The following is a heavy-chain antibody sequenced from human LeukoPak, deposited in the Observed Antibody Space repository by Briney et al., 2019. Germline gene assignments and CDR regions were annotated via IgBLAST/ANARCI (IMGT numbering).Heavy chain of an antibody. J-gene: IGHJ4*02. CDR2: IDPRDSYT. CDR3: ATGASKVTTDFANY. Sequence: GESLKISCKGSGYSFTSYWISGVRQMPGKGLEWMGRIDPRDSYTKYSPSFEGHATISVDRSISSAFLQWNSLKASDSAMYYCATGASKVTTDFANYWGQGTQVAVSS. V-gene: IGHV5-10-1*01. CDR1: GYSFTSYW. D-gene: IGHD4-17*01.